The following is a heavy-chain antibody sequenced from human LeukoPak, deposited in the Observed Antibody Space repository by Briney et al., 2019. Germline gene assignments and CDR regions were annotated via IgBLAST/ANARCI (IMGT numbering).Heavy chain of an antibody. Sequence: GGSLRLSCAASGFTFSSYSMNWVRQAPGKGLEWVSYISSSGSTIYYADSVKGRFTISRDNAKNSLYLQMNSLRAEDTAVYYCARSDYDILTGYSTSANFDYWGQGTLVTVSS. V-gene: IGHV3-48*04. CDR3: ARSDYDILTGYSTSANFDY. CDR2: ISSSGSTI. D-gene: IGHD3-9*01. J-gene: IGHJ4*02. CDR1: GFTFSSYS.